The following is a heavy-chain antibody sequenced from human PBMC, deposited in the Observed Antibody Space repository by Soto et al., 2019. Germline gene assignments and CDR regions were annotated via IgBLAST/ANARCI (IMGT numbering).Heavy chain of an antibody. Sequence: QVQLQESGPGLVKPSETMSLTCTISGDSINNYFWNWIRQPPGKGLEWIGYIPSSGSTSYNPSLQSRVTMSTDTSKNDFSLKLSSVTAADTAVYYCARARQRDTGRGLDVWGQGTTVTVSS. J-gene: IGHJ6*02. CDR2: IPSSGST. D-gene: IGHD5-18*01. CDR1: GDSINNYF. CDR3: ARARQRDTGRGLDV. V-gene: IGHV4-59*12.